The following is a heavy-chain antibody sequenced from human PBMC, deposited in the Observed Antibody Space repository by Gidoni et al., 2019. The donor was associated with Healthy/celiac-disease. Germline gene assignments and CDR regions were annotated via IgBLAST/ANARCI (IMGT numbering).Heavy chain of an antibody. CDR1: GGSISSSRYY. V-gene: IGHV4-39*01. CDR2: IYYSGST. D-gene: IGHD1-20*01. J-gene: IGHJ6*02. Sequence: QLQLQESGPGLVKPSETLSLTCTVSGGSISSSRYYWGWIRQPPGKGLEWIGSIYYSGSTYYNPSLKSRVTISVDTSKNQFSLKLSSVTAADTAVYYCARRKEVWLYYYYGMDVWGQGTTVTVSS. CDR3: ARRKEVWLYYYYGMDV.